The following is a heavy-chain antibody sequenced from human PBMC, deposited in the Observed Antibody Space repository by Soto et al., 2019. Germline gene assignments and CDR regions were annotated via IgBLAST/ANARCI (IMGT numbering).Heavy chain of an antibody. CDR1: GYTFTSYA. V-gene: IGHV1-3*01. CDR2: INAGNGNT. J-gene: IGHJ6*02. Sequence: GASVKVSCKASGYTFTSYAMHWVRQAPGQRLEWMGWINAGNGNTKYSQKFQGRVTITRDTSASTAYMELSRLRSDDTAVYYCARGGGYGLNYYDGMDVWGQGTTVTVSS. CDR3: ARGGGYGLNYYDGMDV. D-gene: IGHD5-12*01.